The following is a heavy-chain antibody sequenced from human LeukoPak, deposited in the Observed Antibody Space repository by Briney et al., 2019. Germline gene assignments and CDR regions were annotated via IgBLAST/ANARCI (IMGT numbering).Heavy chain of an antibody. Sequence: PGGSLRLSCAASGFTFSSYGMHWVRQAPGKGLEWVAFIRYDGSNKYYADSVKGRFTISRDNSKNTLYLQMNSLRAEDTAVYYCAKGFWTSDSLNYYMDVWGKGTTVTVSS. CDR2: IRYDGSNK. J-gene: IGHJ6*03. CDR1: GFTFSSYG. CDR3: AKGFWTSDSLNYYMDV. V-gene: IGHV3-30*02. D-gene: IGHD3/OR15-3a*01.